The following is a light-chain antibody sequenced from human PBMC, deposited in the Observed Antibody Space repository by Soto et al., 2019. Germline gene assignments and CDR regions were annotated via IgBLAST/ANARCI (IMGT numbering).Light chain of an antibody. CDR2: GST. Sequence: QSVLSQPPSVSGAPGQRVTISCTGSSSNIGAGYDAHWFQQVPGTAPKLLIYGSTNRPSGVPDRFSGSESGTSASLAITGLQAEDEADYYCQSYDSSLGGNYVFGTGTKVTVL. V-gene: IGLV1-40*01. CDR1: SSNIGAGYD. J-gene: IGLJ1*01. CDR3: QSYDSSLGGNYV.